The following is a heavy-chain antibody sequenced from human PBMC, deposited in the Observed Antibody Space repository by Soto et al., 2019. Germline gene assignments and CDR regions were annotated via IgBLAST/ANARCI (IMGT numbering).Heavy chain of an antibody. J-gene: IGHJ4*02. CDR2: IYYSGGT. D-gene: IGHD2-21*02. V-gene: IGHV4-59*01. Sequence: QVQLQESGPGLVKPSETLSLTCTVSGDSLSGYYWSWIRQPPGKCLEWIGYIYYSGGTNSNPSLKNRVTISVDKSKNRFSLKLSSVTAADTAIYYCAKGGTAKHIYWVQGILVAVSS. CDR3: AKGGTAKHIY. CDR1: GDSLSGYY.